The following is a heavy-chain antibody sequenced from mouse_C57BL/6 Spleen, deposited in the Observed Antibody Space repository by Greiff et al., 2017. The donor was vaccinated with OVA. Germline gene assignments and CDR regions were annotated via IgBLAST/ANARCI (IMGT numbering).Heavy chain of an antibody. CDR3: ARRNHSYYFDY. CDR2: INPSTGGT. D-gene: IGHD2-12*01. Sequence: EVQLQQSGPELVKPGASVKMSCKASGYSFTGYYMNWVKQSPEKSLEWIGEINPSTGGTTYNQKFKAKATLTVDKSSSTAYMQLKSLTSEDSAVYYCARRNHSYYFDYWGQGTTLTVSS. CDR1: GYSFTGYY. V-gene: IGHV1-42*01. J-gene: IGHJ2*01.